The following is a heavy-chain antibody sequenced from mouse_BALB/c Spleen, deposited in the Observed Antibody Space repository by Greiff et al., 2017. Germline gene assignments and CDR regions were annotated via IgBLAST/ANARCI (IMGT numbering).Heavy chain of an antibody. CDR3: ARGDDPEGDYYAMDY. CDR1: GYSITSDYA. J-gene: IGHJ4*01. V-gene: IGHV3-2*02. CDR2: ISYSGST. Sequence: EVKLMESGPGLVKPSQSLSLTCTVTGYSITSDYAWNWIRQFPGNKLEWMGYISYSGSTSYNPSLKSRISITRDTSKNQFFLQLNSVTTEDTATYYCARGDDPEGDYYAMDYWGQGTSVTVSS.